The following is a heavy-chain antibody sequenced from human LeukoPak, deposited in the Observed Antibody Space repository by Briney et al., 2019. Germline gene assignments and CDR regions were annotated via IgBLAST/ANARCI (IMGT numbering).Heavy chain of an antibody. D-gene: IGHD3-22*01. V-gene: IGHV1-46*01. Sequence: ASVKVSCKASGYTFTSYYMHWVRQAPGQGLEWMGIINPSGGSTSYAQKFQGRVTMTRDTSTSTAYMELSSLRSEDTAVYYCARDLRNYDSSGYWFDAFDIWGQGTMVTVSS. J-gene: IGHJ3*02. CDR3: ARDLRNYDSSGYWFDAFDI. CDR2: INPSGGST. CDR1: GYTFTSYY.